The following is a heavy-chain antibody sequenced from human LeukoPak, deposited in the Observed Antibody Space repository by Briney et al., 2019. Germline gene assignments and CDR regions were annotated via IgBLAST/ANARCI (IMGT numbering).Heavy chain of an antibody. CDR3: AKDRALSKAETHFDY. J-gene: IGHJ4*02. Sequence: PGRSLRLSCAASGFTFDDYAMHWVRQAPGEGLEWVSAISWNSDSVGYADSVKGRFTISRDNAKNSLYLQMNSLRPGDTAFYYCAKDRALSKAETHFDYWGQGTLVTVSS. CDR1: GFTFDDYA. CDR2: ISWNSDSV. D-gene: IGHD2-8*01. V-gene: IGHV3-9*01.